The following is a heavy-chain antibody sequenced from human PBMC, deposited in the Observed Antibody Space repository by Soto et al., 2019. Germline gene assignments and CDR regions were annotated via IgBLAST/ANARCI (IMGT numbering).Heavy chain of an antibody. J-gene: IGHJ4*02. Sequence: QVQLVQSGAEVKKPGASVKVSCKASGYTFTGYYMHWVRQAPGQGLEWMGWINPNSGGTNYAKKFQGWVTMTRDTSISTDYMELSRLRSDDTAVYYCARGTELLWFWELLWGYDYWGQGTLVTVSS. V-gene: IGHV1-2*04. CDR3: ARGTELLWFWELLWGYDY. CDR1: GYTFTGYY. CDR2: INPNSGGT. D-gene: IGHD3-10*01.